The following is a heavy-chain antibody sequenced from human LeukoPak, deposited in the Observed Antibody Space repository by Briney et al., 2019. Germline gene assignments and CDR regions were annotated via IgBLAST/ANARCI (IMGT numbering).Heavy chain of an antibody. Sequence: PSETLSLTGAVYGGSFSGYYWSWIRQPPGTGLEWIGEINHSGSTNYNPSLKSRVTISVDTSKNQFSLKLSSVTAADTAVYYCASRKGSGWDFDYWGQGTLVTVSS. CDR1: GGSFSGYY. CDR3: ASRKGSGWDFDY. D-gene: IGHD6-19*01. J-gene: IGHJ4*02. CDR2: INHSGST. V-gene: IGHV4-34*01.